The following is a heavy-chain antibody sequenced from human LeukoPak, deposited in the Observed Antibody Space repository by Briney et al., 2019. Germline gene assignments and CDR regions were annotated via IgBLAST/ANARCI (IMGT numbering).Heavy chain of an antibody. Sequence: PSETLSLTCTVSGGSISSSSYYWGWIRQPPGKGLEWIGSIYYSGSTYYNPSLKSRVTISVDTSKNQFSLKLSSVTAADTAVYYCARHEERFNSAYYYGMDVWGQGTTVTVSS. CDR1: GGSISSSSYY. V-gene: IGHV4-39*01. J-gene: IGHJ6*02. CDR3: ARHEERFNSAYYYGMDV. D-gene: IGHD3-3*01. CDR2: IYYSGST.